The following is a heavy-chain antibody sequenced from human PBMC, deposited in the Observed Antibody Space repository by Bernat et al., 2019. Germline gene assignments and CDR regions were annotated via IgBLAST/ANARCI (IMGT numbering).Heavy chain of an antibody. CDR2: IWFDGSNK. CDR3: ASHRGYNSGFYFDY. CDR1: GFTFRSSG. D-gene: IGHD6-19*01. V-gene: IGHV3-33*01. Sequence: QVRLVESGGGVVQPGRSLRLSCAAAGFTFRSSGMHWVRQAPGKGLEWVAVIWFDGSNKYYADSVEGRFTISRDNSKSTLYLQMNSLRAEDTAVYYWASHRGYNSGFYFDYWGQGTLVTVSS. J-gene: IGHJ4*02.